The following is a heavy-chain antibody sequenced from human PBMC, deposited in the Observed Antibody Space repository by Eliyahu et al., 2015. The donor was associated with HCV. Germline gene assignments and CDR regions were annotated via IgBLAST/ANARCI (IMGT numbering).Heavy chain of an antibody. CDR3: ARSPRVVIPGAGVRFDP. CDR2: IDAGNGNT. J-gene: IGHJ5*02. CDR1: GFTFTNYX. D-gene: IGHD2-2*01. V-gene: IGHV1-3*01. Sequence: QVQLVQSGADVKKSGASVKVSCKTSGFTFTNYXIHWVRQXPGQRXXWMGLIDAGNGNTKYSQNFQGRVTITRDTSASTAFMDLSSLRSEDTAVYYCARSPRVVIPGAGVRFDPWGQGTLVSVSS.